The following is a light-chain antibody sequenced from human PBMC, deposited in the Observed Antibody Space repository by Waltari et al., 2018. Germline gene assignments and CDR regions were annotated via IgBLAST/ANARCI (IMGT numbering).Light chain of an antibody. CDR2: DDS. V-gene: IGLV3-21*02. CDR3: QVWDASGDQAV. J-gene: IGLJ2*01. CDR1: NIGTLN. Sequence: SFVLTQSPSISVAPGQTARISCGGDNIGTLNVYWYQPKPGQAPVLVLFDDSDRPSGIPERCSGSNSGDTATLTCSGVEAGDEADYFCQVWDASGDQAVFGGGTKLTVL.